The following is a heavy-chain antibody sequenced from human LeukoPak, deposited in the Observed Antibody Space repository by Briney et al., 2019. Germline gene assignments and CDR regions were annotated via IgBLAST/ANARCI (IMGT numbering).Heavy chain of an antibody. CDR3: ARKYYYGSGSFHYMDV. CDR1: GYTFTSYG. CDR2: ISAYHGNT. V-gene: IGHV1-18*01. D-gene: IGHD3-10*01. J-gene: IGHJ6*03. Sequence: ASVKVSCKASGYTFTSYGISWVRQAPGQGLEWMGRISAYHGNTNYAQKLQGRVTMTTDTSTSTAYMELRSLRSDDTAVYYCARKYYYGSGSFHYMDVWGKGTTVTVSS.